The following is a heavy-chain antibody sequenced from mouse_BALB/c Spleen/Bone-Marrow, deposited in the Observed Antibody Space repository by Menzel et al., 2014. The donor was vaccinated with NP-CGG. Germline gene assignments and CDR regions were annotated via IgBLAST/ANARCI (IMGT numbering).Heavy chain of an antibody. J-gene: IGHJ2*01. Sequence: EVQLQQSGAELVKPGASVKLSCTASGFNIKNTYMHWVKQRPEQGLEWIGRIDPVNGNTKYDPKFQGKATITADTSSNTAYLQLSSLTSEDTAVYYCVSYYYGNYFDSWGQGTTLTVSS. CDR3: VSYYYGNYFDS. CDR1: GFNIKNTY. D-gene: IGHD1-1*01. V-gene: IGHV14-3*02. CDR2: IDPVNGNT.